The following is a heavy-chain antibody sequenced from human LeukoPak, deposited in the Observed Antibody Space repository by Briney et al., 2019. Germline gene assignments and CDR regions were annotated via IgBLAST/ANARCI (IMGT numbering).Heavy chain of an antibody. CDR1: GGSISNSGYY. CDR2: IYYTGNT. J-gene: IGHJ4*02. D-gene: IGHD6-19*01. V-gene: IGHV4-39*01. CDR3: ARLTSGWYVIY. Sequence: SETLSLTCTVSGGSISNSGYYWGWIRQPPGKGLEWIGSIYYTGNTNYNPSLNSRVTISVDTSKNQFSLKLSSVTDADTAIYYCARLTSGWYVIYWGQGTLVTVSS.